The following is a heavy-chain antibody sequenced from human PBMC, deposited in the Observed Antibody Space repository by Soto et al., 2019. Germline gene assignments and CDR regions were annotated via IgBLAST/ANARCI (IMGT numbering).Heavy chain of an antibody. J-gene: IGHJ4*02. CDR1: GYSFTSYW. D-gene: IGHD3-22*01. V-gene: IGHV5-10-1*01. Sequence: GESLKISCKGSGYSFTSYWISWVRQMPGKGLEWMGRIDPSDSYTNYSSSFQGHVTISAGKSISTAYLQWSSLKASDTAMYYCARHGTYYYDSSGSWGQGTLVTVSS. CDR3: ARHGTYYYDSSGS. CDR2: IDPSDSYT.